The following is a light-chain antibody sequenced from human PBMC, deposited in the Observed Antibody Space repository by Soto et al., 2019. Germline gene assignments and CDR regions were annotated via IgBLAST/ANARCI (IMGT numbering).Light chain of an antibody. V-gene: IGKV1-9*01. Sequence: IQLTQSPSSLSAAVGDRVTITCRASQDISSYLTWYQQKPGKAPKLLVYSASTLQSGVPSRFSGSGSGTDFTLTITSLQPEDFATYYCLQLNSFPLSFGRGTKVEI. CDR3: LQLNSFPLS. J-gene: IGKJ4*01. CDR2: SAS. CDR1: QDISSY.